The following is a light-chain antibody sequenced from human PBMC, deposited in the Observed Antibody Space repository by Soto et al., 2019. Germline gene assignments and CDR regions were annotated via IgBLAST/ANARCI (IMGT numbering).Light chain of an antibody. J-gene: IGKJ5*01. V-gene: IGKV1-33*01. Sequence: DIKLTQSPSSLSAAVGERVTITCQASQDILNYLNWYQQKQGKAPKLXIYDASDLETGVHSRFSGSGPGTDFTLTISSLQPEDIATYYCQQFGDLTFIFGQGTRLEIK. CDR3: QQFGDLTFI. CDR1: QDILNY. CDR2: DAS.